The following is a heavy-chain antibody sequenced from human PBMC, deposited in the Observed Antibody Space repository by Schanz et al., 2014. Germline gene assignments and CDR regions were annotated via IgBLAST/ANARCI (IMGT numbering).Heavy chain of an antibody. CDR1: GFTFSDYF. J-gene: IGHJ4*02. D-gene: IGHD3-3*01. CDR3: ARDKGGYYPFDY. CDR2: ISDSSSYT. V-gene: IGHV3-11*06. Sequence: VQLVESGGGLVQPGGSLRLSCAASGFTFSDYFMNWIRQTPGKGLEWVAYISDSSSYTNYADSVKGRFTISRDNGKNSLHLQMNSLTADDTAVYYCARDKGGYYPFDYWGRGTLVTVSS.